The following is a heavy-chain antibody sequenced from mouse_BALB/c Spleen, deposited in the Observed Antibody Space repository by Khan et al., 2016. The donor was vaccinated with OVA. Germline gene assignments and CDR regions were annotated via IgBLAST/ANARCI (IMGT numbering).Heavy chain of an antibody. CDR1: GYTFTSYW. D-gene: IGHD1-1*02. V-gene: IGHV1-61*01. Sequence: QVRLQQSGAELVRPGASVKLSCKASGYTFTSYWINWVKQRPGQGLEWIGMIDPSDSKTHYNQMFKDKATLTIDKSSSTAYMQLSSLTSEDSAVYCCARGGYGTSFAFWGQGTLVTVSS. J-gene: IGHJ3*01. CDR3: ARGGYGTSFAF. CDR2: IDPSDSKT.